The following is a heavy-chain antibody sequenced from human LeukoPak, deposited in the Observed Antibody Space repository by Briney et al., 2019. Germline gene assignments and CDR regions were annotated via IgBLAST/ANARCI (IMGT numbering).Heavy chain of an antibody. D-gene: IGHD3-10*02. CDR1: GFTFSSYG. J-gene: IGHJ6*04. V-gene: IGHV3-48*04. Sequence: GGSLRLSCAASGFTFSSYGMHWVRQAPGKGLEWVSSISSSGSTIYYADSVKGRFTTSRDNAKNSLYLQMNSLRAEDTAVYYCAELGITMIGGVWGKGTTVTISS. CDR2: ISSSGSTI. CDR3: AELGITMIGGV.